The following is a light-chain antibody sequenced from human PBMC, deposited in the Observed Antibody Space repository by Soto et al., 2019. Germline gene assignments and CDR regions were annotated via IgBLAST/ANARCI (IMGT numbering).Light chain of an antibody. CDR1: RSLNGW. CDR2: KVS. CDR3: QQYYGAWT. J-gene: IGKJ1*01. V-gene: IGKV1-5*03. Sequence: DFQMTQSPSTLSASVGDRVTITCRASRSLNGWLAWYQQKPGKAPKLLIYKVSTLESGVPSRFSGSGSGTEFTLTISSLQPDDFATYFCQQYYGAWTFGQGTKVEIK.